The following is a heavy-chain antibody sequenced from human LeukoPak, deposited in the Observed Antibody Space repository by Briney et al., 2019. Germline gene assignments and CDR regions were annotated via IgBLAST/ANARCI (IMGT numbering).Heavy chain of an antibody. J-gene: IGHJ5*02. CDR2: IYYSGST. CDR3: ARTTMIVPGAMFDP. D-gene: IGHD3-22*01. V-gene: IGHV4-59*08. CDR1: GVSIFSSY. Sequence: KSSETLSPTCTVSGVSIFSSYWNWVRHPPGKGLEWIGYIYYSGSTNYNPSLKSRVTISVDTSKNQFSLKLSSVTAADTAVYYCARTTMIVPGAMFDPWGQGTLVTVSS.